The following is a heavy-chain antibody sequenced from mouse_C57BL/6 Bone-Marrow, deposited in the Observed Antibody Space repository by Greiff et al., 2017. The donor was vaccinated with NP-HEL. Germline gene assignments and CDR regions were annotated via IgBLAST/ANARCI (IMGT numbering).Heavy chain of an antibody. CDR2: IYPGSGNT. J-gene: IGHJ4*01. CDR3: ARTVYYDYDVDYAMDY. D-gene: IGHD2-4*01. V-gene: IGHV1-76*01. CDR1: GYTFTDYY. Sequence: QVQLQQSGAELVRPGASVKLSCKASGYTFTDYYINWVKQRPGQGLEWIARIYPGSGNTYYNEKFKGKATLTAEKSSSTAYMQLSSLTSEDSAVYFCARTVYYDYDVDYAMDYWGQGTSVTVSS.